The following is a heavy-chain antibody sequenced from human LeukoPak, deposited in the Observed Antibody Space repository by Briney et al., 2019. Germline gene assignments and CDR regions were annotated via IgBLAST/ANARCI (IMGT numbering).Heavy chain of an antibody. D-gene: IGHD2-21*02. CDR3: AREAVVTDNWFDP. V-gene: IGHV3-30-3*01. CDR1: GFTFSSYA. CDR2: ISYDGSNK. J-gene: IGHJ5*02. Sequence: PGGSLRLSCAASGFTFSSYAMHWVRQALGKGLEWVAVISYDGSNKYYADSVKGRFTISRDNSKNTLYLQMNSLRAEDTAVYYCAREAVVTDNWFDPWGQGTLVTVSS.